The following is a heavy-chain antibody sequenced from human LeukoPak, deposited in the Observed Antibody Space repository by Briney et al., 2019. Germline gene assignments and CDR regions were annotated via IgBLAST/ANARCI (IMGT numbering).Heavy chain of an antibody. CDR2: IYSGGST. CDR1: GFTVSSNY. V-gene: IGHV3-53*01. D-gene: IGHD4-17*01. CDR3: AKDRLRWLRGPDDYMDV. Sequence: PGGSLRLSCAASGFTVSSNYMSWVRQAPGKGLEWVSVIYSGGSTYYADSVKGRFTISRDNPKNTVYLQMNSLRVEDTAVYYCAKDRLRWLRGPDDYMDVWGKGTTVTVSS. J-gene: IGHJ6*03.